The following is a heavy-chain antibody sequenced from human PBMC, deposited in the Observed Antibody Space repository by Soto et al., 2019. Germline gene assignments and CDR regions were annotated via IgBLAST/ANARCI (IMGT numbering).Heavy chain of an antibody. CDR1: GGSISSGGYY. CDR3: ARYGYSYGTPASDAFDI. J-gene: IGHJ3*02. Sequence: TLSLTCTVSGGSISSGGYYWSWIRQHPGKGLEWIGYIYYSGSTYYNPSLKSRVTISVDTSKNQFSLKLSSVTAADTAVYYCARYGYSYGTPASDAFDIWGQGTMVTVSS. CDR2: IYYSGST. D-gene: IGHD5-18*01. V-gene: IGHV4-31*03.